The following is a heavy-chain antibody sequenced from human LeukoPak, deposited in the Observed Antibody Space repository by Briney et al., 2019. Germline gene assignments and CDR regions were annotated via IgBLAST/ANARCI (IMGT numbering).Heavy chain of an antibody. CDR3: ARHRIRVLPGAFDI. CDR2: INHSGIT. Sequence: SETLSLTCGVYGGSFSGYYWTWIRQPPGKGLEWIGEINHSGITNYNPSLKSRVTISIDTSKSQFSLKLNSVTAADTAVYYCARHRIRVLPGAFDIWGQGTMVTVSS. CDR1: GGSFSGYY. V-gene: IGHV4-34*01. J-gene: IGHJ3*02. D-gene: IGHD4/OR15-4a*01.